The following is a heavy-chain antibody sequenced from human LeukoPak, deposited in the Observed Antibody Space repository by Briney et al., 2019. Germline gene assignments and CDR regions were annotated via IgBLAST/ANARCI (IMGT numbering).Heavy chain of an antibody. Sequence: ASVKVSCKASGYSFTTYGISWVRQAPGQGLEWMGWISANNNNTDNVQKLQGRVTMTTDTSTSTAYMELRSLRSDDRAVYYCARVGDYGDYVPPSDYWGQGTLVTVSS. CDR1: GYSFTTYG. J-gene: IGHJ4*02. D-gene: IGHD4-17*01. CDR3: ARVGDYGDYVPPSDY. V-gene: IGHV1-18*01. CDR2: ISANNNNT.